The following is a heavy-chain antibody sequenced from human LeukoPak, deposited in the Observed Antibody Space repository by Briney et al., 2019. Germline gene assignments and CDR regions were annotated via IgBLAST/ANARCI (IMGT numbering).Heavy chain of an antibody. V-gene: IGHV1-18*01. CDR3: AREASIAVAARDAFDI. CDR2: ISAYNGDT. D-gene: IGHD6-19*01. J-gene: IGHJ3*02. CDR1: GYTFTNFG. Sequence: ASVKVSCKASGYTFTNFGISWLRQAPGQGLEWMGWISAYNGDTNYVRKLQGRVTMTTDTSTSTAYMELRSLKSDDTAVYYCAREASIAVAARDAFDIWGQGTMVTVSS.